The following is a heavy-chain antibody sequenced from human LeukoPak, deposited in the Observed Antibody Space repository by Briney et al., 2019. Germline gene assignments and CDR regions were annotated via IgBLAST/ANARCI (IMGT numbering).Heavy chain of an antibody. Sequence: PGGSLRLSCLVSGFTFGDYAVDWVRQAPGKGLEWVGSIRNKAYGETTEYAASVNGRFTISRDDSKSIAYLQINSLKTDDAAVCFCRRQRLVGLTYFDYWGQGTLVTVSS. D-gene: IGHD1-1*01. CDR1: GFTFGDYA. CDR3: RRQRLVGLTYFDY. J-gene: IGHJ4*02. V-gene: IGHV3-49*04. CDR2: IRNKAYGETT.